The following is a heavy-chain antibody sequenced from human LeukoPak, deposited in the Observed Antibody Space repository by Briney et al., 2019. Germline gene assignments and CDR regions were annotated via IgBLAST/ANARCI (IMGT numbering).Heavy chain of an antibody. CDR3: ASPYCSSTSCSTLHDF. Sequence: PGGSLRLSCAASGFTFNSYWMNWVRQAPGKGLEWVANIKQDGAEKNYVDSVKGRFTISRDTAKSSLYLQMNSLRAEDTAVYYCASPYCSSTSCSTLHDFWGQGTLVTVSS. J-gene: IGHJ4*02. V-gene: IGHV3-7*01. CDR2: IKQDGAEK. CDR1: GFTFNSYW. D-gene: IGHD2-2*01.